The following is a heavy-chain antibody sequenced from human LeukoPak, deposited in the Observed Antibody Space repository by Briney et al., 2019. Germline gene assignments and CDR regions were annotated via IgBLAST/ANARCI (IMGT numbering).Heavy chain of an antibody. Sequence: PGGSLRLSCAASEFTFSNYAMTWVRQAPGKGLEWVSTISGSGESTYYADSAKGRFTISRDNSKNTLYLQMNSLRAEDTAVYYCARDLRRLGLDPWGQGTLVTVSS. J-gene: IGHJ5*02. V-gene: IGHV3-23*01. CDR2: ISGSGEST. CDR3: ARDLRRLGLDP. CDR1: EFTFSNYA. D-gene: IGHD4-23*01.